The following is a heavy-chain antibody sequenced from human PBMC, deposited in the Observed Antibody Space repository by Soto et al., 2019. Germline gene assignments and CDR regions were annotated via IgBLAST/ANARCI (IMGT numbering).Heavy chain of an antibody. J-gene: IGHJ4*02. V-gene: IGHV3-30-3*01. D-gene: IGHD4-17*01. CDR2: ISYEGSNK. Sequence: QVQLVESGGGVVQPGRSLRLSCAASGFTFSSYAMHWVRQAPGKGLEWVAVISYEGSNKYYADSVKGRFTISRDNSKNTLYLQMNSLRAEDTAVYYCARAVYGDGFDYWGQGTLVTVSS. CDR3: ARAVYGDGFDY. CDR1: GFTFSSYA.